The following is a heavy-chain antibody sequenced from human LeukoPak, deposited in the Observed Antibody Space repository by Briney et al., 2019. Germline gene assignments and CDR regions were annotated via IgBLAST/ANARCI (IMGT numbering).Heavy chain of an antibody. Sequence: GGSLRLFCAASGFTFSSYSLNWVRQAPGKGLEWVSFISSSSITIYYADSVKGRFTISRDNAEKSLYLQMNSLRAEDTAVYYCARDRGGSYSAIDYWGQGTLVTVSS. V-gene: IGHV3-48*04. CDR3: ARDRGGSYSAIDY. CDR1: GFTFSSYS. CDR2: ISSSSITI. D-gene: IGHD2-15*01. J-gene: IGHJ4*02.